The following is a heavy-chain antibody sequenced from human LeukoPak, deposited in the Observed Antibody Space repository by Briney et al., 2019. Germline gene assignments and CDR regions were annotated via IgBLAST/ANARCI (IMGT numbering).Heavy chain of an antibody. J-gene: IGHJ4*02. CDR2: IYTSGST. D-gene: IGHD1-26*01. V-gene: IGHV4-61*02. CDR3: ARDSGSYYGVDY. CDR1: GGSISSGIYY. Sequence: PSETLSLTCTVSGGSISSGIYYWSWIRQPAGKGLEWIGRIYTSGSTNYNPSLKSRVTISVDTSKNQFSLKLSSVTAADTAVYYCARDSGSYYGVDYWGQGTLVTVSS.